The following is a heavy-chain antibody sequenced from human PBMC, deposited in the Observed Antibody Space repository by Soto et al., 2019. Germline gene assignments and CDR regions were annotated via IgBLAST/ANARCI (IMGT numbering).Heavy chain of an antibody. CDR1: GGSFSGYY. V-gene: IGHV4-34*01. CDR3: ARRYYDSSGQNFDY. J-gene: IGHJ4*02. D-gene: IGHD3-22*01. CDR2: INHSGST. Sequence: QVQLQQWGAGLLKPSETLSLTCAVYGGSFSGYYWSWIRQPPGKGLEWIGEINHSGSTNYNPSLKSRVTISVDTSKNQFSLKLSSVTAADTAVYYCARRYYDSSGQNFDYWGQGTLVTVSS.